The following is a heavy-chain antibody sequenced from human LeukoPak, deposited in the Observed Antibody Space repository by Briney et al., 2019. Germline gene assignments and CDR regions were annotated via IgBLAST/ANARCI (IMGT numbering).Heavy chain of an antibody. CDR2: IIPIFGTA. D-gene: IGHD4-17*01. CDR1: GGTFSSYA. V-gene: IGHV1-69*05. J-gene: IGHJ4*02. Sequence: SVKVSCKASGGTFSSYAISWVRQAPGQGLEWMGGIIPIFGTANYAQKLQGRVTMTTDTSTSTAYMELRSLRSDDTAVYYCAREGTSTVTTPFDYWGQGTLVTVSS. CDR3: AREGTSTVTTPFDY.